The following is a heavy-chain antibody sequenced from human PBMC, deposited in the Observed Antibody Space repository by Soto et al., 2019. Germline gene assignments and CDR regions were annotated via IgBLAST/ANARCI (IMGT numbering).Heavy chain of an antibody. J-gene: IGHJ4*02. CDR1: GYTFTAYA. CDR3: TRSAISPYGGLIGPFDY. D-gene: IGHD3-16*02. V-gene: IGHV1-3*05. Sequence: QVQLVQSGAEERKPGASVKVSCEATGYTFTAYAMHWVRQAPGQRLEWMGWIKPANGNTKYSQKFQGRLTITIDTSANTMYMELSSLTSEDTAMYYCTRSAISPYGGLIGPFDYWGQGNLVTVSS. CDR2: IKPANGNT.